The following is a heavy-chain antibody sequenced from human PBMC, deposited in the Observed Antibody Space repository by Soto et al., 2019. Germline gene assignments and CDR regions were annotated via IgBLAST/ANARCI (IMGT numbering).Heavy chain of an antibody. D-gene: IGHD6-13*01. V-gene: IGHV1-69*13. Sequence: SVKVSCKASGGTFSSYAISWVRQAPGQGLEWMGGIIPIFGTANYAQKFQGRVAITADESTSTAYMELSSLRSEDTAVYYCARDLNAREYSSSWPRMDVWGQGTTVTVSS. J-gene: IGHJ6*02. CDR1: GGTFSSYA. CDR2: IIPIFGTA. CDR3: ARDLNAREYSSSWPRMDV.